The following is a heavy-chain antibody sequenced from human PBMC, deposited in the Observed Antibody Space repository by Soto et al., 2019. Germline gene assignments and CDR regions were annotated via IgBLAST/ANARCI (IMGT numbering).Heavy chain of an antibody. D-gene: IGHD6-13*01. J-gene: IGHJ5*02. CDR2: IFSNEEK. Sequence: QVTVKESGPMLVKPTETLTLTCTVSGFSLSNAGLGVSWIRQPPGKALEWLAHIFSNEEKSYSTSLKSRLTISKDTSKSQVVLIMTNMDPVDTATYYCASTYSTSWYWFDPWGQGTLVTVSS. CDR3: ASTYSTSWYWFDP. CDR1: GFSLSNAGLG. V-gene: IGHV2-26*04.